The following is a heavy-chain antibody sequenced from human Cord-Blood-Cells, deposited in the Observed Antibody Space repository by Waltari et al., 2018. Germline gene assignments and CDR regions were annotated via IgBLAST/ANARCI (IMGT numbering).Heavy chain of an antibody. D-gene: IGHD6-6*01. Sequence: QVQLVESGGGVVQPGGSLRLSCAASGFTFSSYGMHWVRQAPGKGLEWVAFIRYDGSNKYYADSVKGRFTISRDNSKNTLYLQMNSLRAEDTAVYYCAKDRGIAARPAYYFDYWGQGTLVTVSS. CDR2: IRYDGSNK. CDR1: GFTFSSYG. CDR3: AKDRGIAARPAYYFDY. J-gene: IGHJ4*02. V-gene: IGHV3-30*02.